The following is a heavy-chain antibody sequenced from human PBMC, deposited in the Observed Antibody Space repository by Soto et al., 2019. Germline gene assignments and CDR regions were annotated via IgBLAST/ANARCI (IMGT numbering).Heavy chain of an antibody. V-gene: IGHV4-59*01. Sequence: SETLSLTCSVFGGSISGSYWSWIRQSPGKGLEWLGYVYYTGSTNYSPCLRSRVSISVDTSKNEFSLRLSSVTAADTAVYFCAKSVAVPGAHIDYWGQGTQVTVSS. D-gene: IGHD6-19*01. J-gene: IGHJ4*02. CDR3: AKSVAVPGAHIDY. CDR2: VYYTGST. CDR1: GGSISGSY.